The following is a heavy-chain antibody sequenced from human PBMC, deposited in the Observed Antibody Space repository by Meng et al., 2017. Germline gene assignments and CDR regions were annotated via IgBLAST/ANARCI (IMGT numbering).Heavy chain of an antibody. Sequence: QGRLVQSGAEVKKPGSSVKVACKASAGTFSSYAISWVRQAPGQGLEWMGGIIPIFGTANYAQKFQGRVTITADKSTSTAYMELSSLRSEDTAVYYCARDGVGATEGYFDYWGQGTLVTVSS. CDR2: IIPIFGTA. CDR3: ARDGVGATEGYFDY. V-gene: IGHV1-69*06. D-gene: IGHD1-26*01. CDR1: AGTFSSYA. J-gene: IGHJ4*02.